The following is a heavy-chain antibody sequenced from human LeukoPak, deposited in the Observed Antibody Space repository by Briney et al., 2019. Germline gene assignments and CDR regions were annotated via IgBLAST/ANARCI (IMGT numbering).Heavy chain of an antibody. J-gene: IGHJ4*02. V-gene: IGHV4-34*01. CDR3: AKLLNRWELLDGVY. CDR2: INHSGST. CDR1: GGSFSGYY. D-gene: IGHD1-26*01. Sequence: SETLSLTCAVYGGSFSGYYWSWIRQPPGKGLEWIGEINHSGSTNYNPSLKSRVTISVDTSKNQFSLKLSSVTAADTAVYYCAKLLNRWELLDGVYWGQGTLVTVSS.